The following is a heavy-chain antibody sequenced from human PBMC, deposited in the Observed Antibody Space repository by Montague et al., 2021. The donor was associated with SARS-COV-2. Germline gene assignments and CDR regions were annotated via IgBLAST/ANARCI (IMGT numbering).Heavy chain of an antibody. V-gene: IGHV4-39*02. CDR2: IYYSGST. D-gene: IGHD3-22*01. J-gene: IGHJ5*02. CDR3: ARDYYDSTGLNWFDP. Sequence: SETLSLTCTVSGGSIRTSSYYWGWIRQPPGKGLDWIGSIYYSGSTYYNPSLKSRVTISVDTSKNQFSLKLSSVTAADTAVYYCARDYYDSTGLNWFDPWGQGLLVTVSS. CDR1: GGSIRTSSYY.